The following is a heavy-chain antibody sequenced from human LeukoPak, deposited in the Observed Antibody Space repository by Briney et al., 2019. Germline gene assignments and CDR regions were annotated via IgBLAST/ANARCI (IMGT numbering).Heavy chain of an antibody. D-gene: IGHD4-23*01. CDR2: ISSSSYI. Sequence: GGSLRLSCAASGFTFSSYSMNWVRQAPGKGLEWVSSISSSSYIYYADSVKGRFTISRDNAKNSLYLQMNSLRAEDTAVYYCARGGVTVVTPRGFDYWGQGTLVTVSS. J-gene: IGHJ4*02. CDR3: ARGGVTVVTPRGFDY. V-gene: IGHV3-21*01. CDR1: GFTFSSYS.